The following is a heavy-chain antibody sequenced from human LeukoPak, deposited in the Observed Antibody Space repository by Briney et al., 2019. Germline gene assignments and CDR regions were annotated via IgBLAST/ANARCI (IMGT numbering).Heavy chain of an antibody. CDR2: ISYDGSNK. V-gene: IGHV3-30*18. CDR3: AKLPTYYYDSSGYRSGAFDI. CDR1: GFTFSSYG. D-gene: IGHD3-22*01. J-gene: IGHJ3*02. Sequence: GGSLRLSCAVSGFTFSSYGMHWVRQAPGKGLEWVALISYDGSNKYYADSVKGRFTISRDNSKNTLYLQMNSLRAEDTAVYYCAKLPTYYYDSSGYRSGAFDIWGQGTMVTVSS.